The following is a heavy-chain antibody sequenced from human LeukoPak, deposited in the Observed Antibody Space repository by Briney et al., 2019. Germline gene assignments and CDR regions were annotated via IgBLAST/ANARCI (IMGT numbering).Heavy chain of an antibody. J-gene: IGHJ5*02. CDR2: INPKSGGT. Sequence: ASVKISCKASGYTFTGYCMHWVRQAPGQGLEGMGWINPKSGGTNYAQKFQGRVTMTRDTSISTTYMEPSRLRSDDTAVYYCARGWTARKYCGGGSCYPIDMNWFDPWGQGTLVTVSS. CDR3: ARGWTARKYCGGGSCYPIDMNWFDP. V-gene: IGHV1-2*02. CDR1: GYTFTGYC. D-gene: IGHD2-15*01.